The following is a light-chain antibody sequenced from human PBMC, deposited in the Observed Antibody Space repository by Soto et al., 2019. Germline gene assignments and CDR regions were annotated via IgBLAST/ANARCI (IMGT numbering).Light chain of an antibody. CDR1: SSDVGGYNY. V-gene: IGLV2-14*01. CDR3: TSYTSNSTLV. Sequence: QSALTQPASVSGSPGQSITISCTGNSSDVGGYNYVSWYQQHPGKAPKLMIYGVSYRPSGVSNRFSGSKSDNTASLTISGLQAEDEADYYCTSYTSNSTLVFGSGTKLTVL. J-gene: IGLJ1*01. CDR2: GVS.